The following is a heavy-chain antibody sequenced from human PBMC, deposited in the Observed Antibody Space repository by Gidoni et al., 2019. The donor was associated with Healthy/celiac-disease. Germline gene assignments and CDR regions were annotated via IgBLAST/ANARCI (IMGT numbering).Heavy chain of an antibody. CDR3: AKDWSGGSWYYYGMDV. Sequence: EVQLVESGGGLVQPGRSLRLSCAASVFPFADYAMHWVRQAPGKGLEGVAGISWNSGSIGYADSVKGRFTISRDNAKNSLYLQMNSLRAEDTALYYCAKDWSGGSWYYYGMDVWGQGTTVTVSS. D-gene: IGHD6-13*01. V-gene: IGHV3-9*01. J-gene: IGHJ6*02. CDR2: ISWNSGSI. CDR1: VFPFADYA.